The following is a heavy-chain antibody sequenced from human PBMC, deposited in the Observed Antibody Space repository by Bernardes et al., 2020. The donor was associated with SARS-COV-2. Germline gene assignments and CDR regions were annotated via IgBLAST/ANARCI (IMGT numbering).Heavy chain of an antibody. D-gene: IGHD3-16*01. CDR2: IYTSGST. CDR3: ARDSVGDLFYYGMDV. CDR1: GVSISSYY. Sequence: SETLSLTCTVSGVSISSYYWIWIRQPAGKGLEWIGRIYTSGSTNYNPSLKSRVTMSVDTSKNQFSLKLSSVTAADTAVYYCARDSVGDLFYYGMDVWGQGTTVTVSS. J-gene: IGHJ6*02. V-gene: IGHV4-4*07.